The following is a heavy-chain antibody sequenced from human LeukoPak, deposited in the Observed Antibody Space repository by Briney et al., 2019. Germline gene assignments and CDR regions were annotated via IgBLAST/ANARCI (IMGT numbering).Heavy chain of an antibody. D-gene: IGHD3-9*01. CDR2: ISWNSGSI. CDR3: AKARTYDILTGYTR. Sequence: GGSLRLSCAASGFTFDDYAMHWVRQAPGKGLQWVSGISWNSGSIGYADSVKGRFTISRDNAKNSLYLQMNSLRAEDMALYYCAKARTYDILTGYTRWGQGTLVTVSS. V-gene: IGHV3-9*03. CDR1: GFTFDDYA. J-gene: IGHJ4*02.